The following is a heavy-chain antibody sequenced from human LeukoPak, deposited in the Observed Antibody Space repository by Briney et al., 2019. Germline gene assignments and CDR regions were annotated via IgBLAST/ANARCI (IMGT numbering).Heavy chain of an antibody. J-gene: IGHJ4*02. CDR3: ARDRVGTTRDFDY. D-gene: IGHD1-26*01. CDR2: IMQDGGER. CDR1: GFTFSIYW. Sequence: PGGSLRLSCAASGFTFSIYWMSWVRQAPGKGLEWVANIMQDGGERYYTDSVKGRFAISRDNAKNLLYLQMNSLRVEDTAVYFCARDRVGTTRDFDYWGQGALVTVSS. V-gene: IGHV3-7*01.